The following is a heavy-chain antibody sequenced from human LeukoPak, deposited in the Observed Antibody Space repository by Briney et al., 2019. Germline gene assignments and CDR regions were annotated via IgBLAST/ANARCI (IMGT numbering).Heavy chain of an antibody. D-gene: IGHD2-21*02. V-gene: IGHV3-30-3*01. CDR1: GFTFSSYA. CDR3: ARKVVVTAIRSYFDY. J-gene: IGHJ4*02. CDR2: ISYDGSNK. Sequence: GGSLRLSCAASGFTFSSYAMHWVRQAPGKGLEWVAVISYDGSNKYYADSVKGRFTNSRDNSKNTLYLQMNSLRAEDTAVYYCARKVVVTAIRSYFDYWGQGTLVTVSS.